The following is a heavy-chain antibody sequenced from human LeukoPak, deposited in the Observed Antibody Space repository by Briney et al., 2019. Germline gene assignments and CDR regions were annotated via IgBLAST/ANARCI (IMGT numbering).Heavy chain of an antibody. D-gene: IGHD6-19*01. CDR3: ARWRRAVAGTRRGLDY. J-gene: IGHJ4*02. V-gene: IGHV4-34*01. CDR1: GGSFSGYY. Sequence: PSETLSLTCAVYGGSFSGYYWSWIRQPPGKGLEWIGEINHSGSTNYNPSLKSRVTISVETSKNQFSLKLSSVTAADTAVYYCARWRRAVAGTRRGLDYWGQGTLVTVSS. CDR2: INHSGST.